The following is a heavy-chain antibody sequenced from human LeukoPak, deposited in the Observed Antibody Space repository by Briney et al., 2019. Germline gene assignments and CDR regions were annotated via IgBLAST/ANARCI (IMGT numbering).Heavy chain of an antibody. J-gene: IGHJ4*02. CDR3: ARGTGWSRGDFDY. Sequence: SQTLSLTCTVSGGSISSGSYYWSWIRQPAGKGLEWIGRIYTSGSTNYNPSLKSRVTISVDTSKNQFSLKLSSVTAADTAVYYCARGTGWSRGDFDYWGQGTLVTVSS. CDR2: IYTSGST. D-gene: IGHD2-8*02. CDR1: GGSISSGSYY. V-gene: IGHV4-61*02.